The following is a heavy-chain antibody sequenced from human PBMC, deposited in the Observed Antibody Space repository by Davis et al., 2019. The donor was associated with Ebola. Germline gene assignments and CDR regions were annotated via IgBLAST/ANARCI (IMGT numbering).Heavy chain of an antibody. CDR3: AKAGGSTTLTAPSMDV. V-gene: IGHV3-23*01. J-gene: IGHJ6*02. Sequence: GESLKISCEASGFTFSGYAMSWVRQASGKGLEWVSVISTSGGTTYYADSVKGRFTMSRDNAKNSLYLQMKSLRAEDMAVYYCAKAGGSTTLTAPSMDVWGQGTTVTVSS. CDR2: ISTSGGTT. CDR1: GFTFSGYA. D-gene: IGHD2/OR15-2a*01.